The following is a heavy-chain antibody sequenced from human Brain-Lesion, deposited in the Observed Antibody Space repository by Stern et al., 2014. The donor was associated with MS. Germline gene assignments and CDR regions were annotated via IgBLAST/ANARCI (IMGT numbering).Heavy chain of an antibody. D-gene: IGHD1-26*01. CDR1: GYTLTELS. CDR2: FDTEDGET. J-gene: IGHJ4*02. CDR3: ATLSPGAGGNYYRHFDY. Sequence: QVQLVQSGAEVKKSGASVKVSCKVSGYTLTELSMHWVRQAPRKGLEWMGGFDTEDGETIYAQKFQGRVTMTEDTSTDTAYMELSSLRSEDTAVYYCATLSPGAGGNYYRHFDYWGQGTLVTVSS. V-gene: IGHV1-24*01.